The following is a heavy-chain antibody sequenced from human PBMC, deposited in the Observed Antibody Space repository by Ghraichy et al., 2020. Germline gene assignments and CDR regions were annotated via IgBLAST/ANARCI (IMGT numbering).Heavy chain of an antibody. CDR2: VYYTGST. J-gene: IGHJ5*02. CDR1: GVPISSSSYH. D-gene: IGHD3/OR15-3a*01. V-gene: IGHV4-39*01. Sequence: SETLSLTCTVSGVPISSSSYHWGWIRQPPGKGLEWIGSVYYTGSTYYNPSLKSRVTISVDTSKNQFSLKLSSVTAADTAVYYCARQGFLDPSGWFDPWGQGTLVTVSS. CDR3: ARQGFLDPSGWFDP.